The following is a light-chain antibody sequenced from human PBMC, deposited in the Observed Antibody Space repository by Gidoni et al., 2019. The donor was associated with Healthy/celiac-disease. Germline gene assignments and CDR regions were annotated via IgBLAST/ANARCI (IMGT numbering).Light chain of an antibody. V-gene: IGLV3-25*03. CDR1: ALPKQY. Sequence: SYDLTQPPSVSFSPGQTARITCSGDALPKQYAYWYQQKPGPAPGLVIYKGSERPSGIPVRFSGSSSGTTVTLTISGVQAEDEADYYCQSADSSGTYEVFGGGTKLTVL. CDR3: QSADSSGTYEV. CDR2: KGS. J-gene: IGLJ2*01.